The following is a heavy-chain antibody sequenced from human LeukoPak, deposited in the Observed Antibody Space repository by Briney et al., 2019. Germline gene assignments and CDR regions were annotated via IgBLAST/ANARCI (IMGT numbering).Heavy chain of an antibody. CDR1: GYTLTELS. CDR2: FDPEDGET. D-gene: IGHD5-12*01. V-gene: IGHV1-24*01. J-gene: IGHJ4*02. Sequence: ASVKVSCKVSGYTLTELSMHWVRQAPGKGLEWMGGFDPEDGETIYAQKFQGRVTMTEDTSTDTAYMELSSLRSEDTAVYYCATEGVGYSGYDNPTWGYWGQGTLVTVSS. CDR3: ATEGVGYSGYDNPTWGY.